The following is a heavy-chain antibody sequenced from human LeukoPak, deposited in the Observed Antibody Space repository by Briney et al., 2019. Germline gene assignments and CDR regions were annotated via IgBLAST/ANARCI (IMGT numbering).Heavy chain of an antibody. Sequence: GGSLRLSCAASGFTFSSYWMSWVRQDPGKGLEWVASIKQDGSEKYYVDSVKGRFTISRDNAKNSLYLQMNSLRAEDTAVYYCASDREYYYGSGSFDYWGQGTLVTVSS. V-gene: IGHV3-7*04. D-gene: IGHD3-10*01. J-gene: IGHJ4*02. CDR3: ASDREYYYGSGSFDY. CDR1: GFTFSSYW. CDR2: IKQDGSEK.